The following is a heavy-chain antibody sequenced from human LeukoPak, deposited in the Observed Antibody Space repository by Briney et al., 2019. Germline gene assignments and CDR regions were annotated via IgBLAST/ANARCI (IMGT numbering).Heavy chain of an antibody. CDR2: ISSDGNQK. D-gene: IGHD3-22*01. V-gene: IGHV3-30-3*01. CDR1: GFTFGNFA. CDR3: ARDCDTSGYYYCGMDV. J-gene: IGHJ6*02. Sequence: GRSLRLSCVASGFTFGNFAMDWVRQAPGKGLEWVAVISSDGNQKYYADSVKGRFTISRDNSKNTLYLQMNSLRTEDTAVYYCARDCDTSGYYYCGMDVWGQGTTVAVSS.